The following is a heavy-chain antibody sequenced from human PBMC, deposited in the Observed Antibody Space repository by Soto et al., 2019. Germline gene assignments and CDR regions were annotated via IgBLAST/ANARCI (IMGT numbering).Heavy chain of an antibody. V-gene: IGHV3-15*01. Sequence: GGSLRLSCAASGFTFSNAWMSWVRQAPGKGLEWVGRIKSKTDGGTTDYAAPVKGRFTISRDDSKNTLYLQMNSLKTEDTAVYYCTTDRGIAAAGDYYYYGMDVWGQGTKVTVSS. CDR3: TTDRGIAAAGDYYYYGMDV. CDR1: GFTFSNAW. J-gene: IGHJ6*02. CDR2: IKSKTDGGTT. D-gene: IGHD6-13*01.